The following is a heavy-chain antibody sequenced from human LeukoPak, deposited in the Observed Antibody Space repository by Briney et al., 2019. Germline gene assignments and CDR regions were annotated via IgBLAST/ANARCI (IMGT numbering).Heavy chain of an antibody. J-gene: IGHJ3*02. Sequence: ASVKVSCKASGYTFTSYAMNWVRQSPGQGLEWMGWINTNTGNPTYAQGFTGRFVFSLDTSVSTAYLQISSLKAEDTAVYYCARGWQWLESDAFDIWGQGTMVTVSS. D-gene: IGHD6-19*01. V-gene: IGHV7-4-1*02. CDR2: INTNTGNP. CDR1: GYTFTSYA. CDR3: ARGWQWLESDAFDI.